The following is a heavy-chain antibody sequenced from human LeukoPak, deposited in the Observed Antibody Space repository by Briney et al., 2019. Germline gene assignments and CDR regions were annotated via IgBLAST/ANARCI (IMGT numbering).Heavy chain of an antibody. Sequence: GGSLRLSCAASGFALSSHWMTWVRQVPGRGPEWVANVNRDGSETYYLDSVKGRFTISKDNAKNSLYLQMNSLRAEDTALYHCARSNGMDVWGQGTTVIVSS. CDR3: ARSNGMDV. CDR2: VNRDGSET. CDR1: GFALSSHW. J-gene: IGHJ6*02. D-gene: IGHD2/OR15-2a*01. V-gene: IGHV3-7*03.